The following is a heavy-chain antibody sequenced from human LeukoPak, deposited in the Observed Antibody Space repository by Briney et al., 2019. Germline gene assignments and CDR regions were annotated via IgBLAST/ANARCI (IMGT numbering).Heavy chain of an antibody. CDR2: IYYSGST. D-gene: IGHD2/OR15-2a*01. Sequence: SETLSLTCTVSFGSINSYYWSWIRQPPGKGLEWIGYIYYSGSTNYNPSLKSRVTISVDTSKNQFSLKPSSVTAADTPMYYCARGTRINYFDYWGQGTLVTVSS. V-gene: IGHV4-59*08. CDR3: ARGTRINYFDY. CDR1: FGSINSYY. J-gene: IGHJ4*02.